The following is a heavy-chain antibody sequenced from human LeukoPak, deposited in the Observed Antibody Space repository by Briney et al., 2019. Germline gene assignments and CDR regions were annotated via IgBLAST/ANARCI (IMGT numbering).Heavy chain of an antibody. J-gene: IGHJ6*03. CDR3: ARDTSAWGSYYYYMDV. Sequence: PGGSLRLSCAASGFTFSSYEMNWVRQAPGKGLDWVSYISSSGSTIYYADSVKGRFTISRDNAKNSLYLQMNSLRAEDTAVYYCARDTSAWGSYYYYMDVWGKGTTVTISS. CDR1: GFTFSSYE. CDR2: ISSSGSTI. D-gene: IGHD6-19*01. V-gene: IGHV3-48*03.